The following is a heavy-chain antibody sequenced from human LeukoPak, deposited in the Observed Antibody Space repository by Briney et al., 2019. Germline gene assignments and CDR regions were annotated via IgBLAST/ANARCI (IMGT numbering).Heavy chain of an antibody. D-gene: IGHD4-17*01. V-gene: IGHV3-21*01. J-gene: IGHJ5*02. Sequence: PGGSLRLSCAASGFTFSSYSMNWVRQAPGKGLEWVSSISSSSYIYYADSVKGRFTISRDNAKNSLYLQMNSLRAEDTAVYYCARNLWVLMTTVSLFDPWGQGTLVTVSS. CDR2: ISSSSYI. CDR3: ARNLWVLMTTVSLFDP. CDR1: GFTFSSYS.